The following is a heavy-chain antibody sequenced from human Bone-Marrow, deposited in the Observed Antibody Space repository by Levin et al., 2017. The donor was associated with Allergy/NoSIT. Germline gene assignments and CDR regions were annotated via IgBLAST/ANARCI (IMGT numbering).Heavy chain of an antibody. CDR1: GFSLSTSGVG. D-gene: IGHD3-9*01. V-gene: IGHV2-5*02. CDR2: IYWDDDK. CDR3: AHRYYDILTGFGTFDY. Sequence: SGPTLVKPTQTLTLTCTFSGFSLSTSGVGVGWIRQPPGKALEWLALIYWDDDKRYSPSLKSRLTITKDTSKNQVVLTMTNMDPVDTATYYCAHRYYDILTGFGTFDYWGQGTLVTVSS. J-gene: IGHJ4*02.